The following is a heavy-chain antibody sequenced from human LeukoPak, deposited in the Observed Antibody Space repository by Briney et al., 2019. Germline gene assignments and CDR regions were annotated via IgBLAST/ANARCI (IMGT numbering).Heavy chain of an antibody. Sequence: GGSLRLSCTASGFTFGDYGMTWVRQAPGKGLEWVGFIRSKAYDGTTEYAASVKGRFTISRDDSKSIAYLQMYSLKTEDTAVYYCTRVLSSWSYFDYWGQGTLVTVSS. V-gene: IGHV3-49*04. CDR1: GFTFGDYG. D-gene: IGHD6-13*01. CDR3: TRVLSSWSYFDY. CDR2: IRSKAYDGTT. J-gene: IGHJ4*02.